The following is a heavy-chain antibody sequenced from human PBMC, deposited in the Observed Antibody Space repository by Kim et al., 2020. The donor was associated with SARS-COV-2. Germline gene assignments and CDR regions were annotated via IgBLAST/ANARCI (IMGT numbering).Heavy chain of an antibody. CDR3: ARESGSYYPRWFDP. CDR1: GFTFSDYY. CDR2: ISSSGSTI. D-gene: IGHD1-26*01. V-gene: IGHV3-11*01. J-gene: IGHJ5*02. Sequence: GGSLRLSCAASGFTFSDYYMSWIRQAPGKGLEWVSYISSSGSTIYYADSVKGRFTISRDNAKNSLYLQMNSLRAEDTAVYYCARESGSYYPRWFDPWGQGTLVTVSS.